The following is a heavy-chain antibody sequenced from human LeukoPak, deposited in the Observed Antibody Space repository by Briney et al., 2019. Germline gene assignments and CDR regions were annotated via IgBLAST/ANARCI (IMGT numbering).Heavy chain of an antibody. CDR1: GYTFTGYY. J-gene: IGHJ4*02. D-gene: IGHD3-22*01. Sequence: GASVKVSCKASGYTFTGYYMHWVRQAPGQGLEWMGWINPNSGGTNYAQKLQGRVTMTPDTSTSTAYMELRSLRSDDTAVYYCARDQRGYYYDSSGYPSIYYWGQGTLVTVSS. CDR2: INPNSGGT. V-gene: IGHV1-2*02. CDR3: ARDQRGYYYDSSGYPSIYY.